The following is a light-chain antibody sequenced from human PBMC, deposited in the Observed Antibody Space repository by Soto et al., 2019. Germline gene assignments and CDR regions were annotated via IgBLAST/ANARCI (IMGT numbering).Light chain of an antibody. V-gene: IGLV1-40*01. CDR2: VNT. J-gene: IGLJ2*01. CDR3: QSYDSSLSVV. Sequence: QSVLTQPPSVSGAPGQRITISCTGSSSNIGAGYDVHWYQQLPGTAPKLLIYVNTNRPSGVPERFSGSKSGTSASLAITGLQSEDEADYYCQSYDSSLSVVFGGGTKVTVL. CDR1: SSNIGAGYD.